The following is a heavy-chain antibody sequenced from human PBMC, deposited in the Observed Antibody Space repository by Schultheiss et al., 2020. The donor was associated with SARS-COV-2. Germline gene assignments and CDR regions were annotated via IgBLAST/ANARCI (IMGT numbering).Heavy chain of an antibody. CDR1: GGTFSSYA. Sequence: SVKVSCKASGGTFSSYAISWVRQAPGQGLEWMGGIIPIFGTANYAQKFQGRVTITADESTSTAYMELSSLRSDDTAVYYCASARSISGPMTTRTWFDPWGQGTLVTVSS. V-gene: IGHV1-69*13. D-gene: IGHD4-11*01. CDR2: IIPIFGTA. CDR3: ASARSISGPMTTRTWFDP. J-gene: IGHJ5*02.